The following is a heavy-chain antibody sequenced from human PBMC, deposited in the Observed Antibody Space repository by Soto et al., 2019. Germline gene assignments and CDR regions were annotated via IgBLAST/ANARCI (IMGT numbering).Heavy chain of an antibody. J-gene: IGHJ4*02. CDR1: GGSISNYY. V-gene: IGHV4-59*01. CDR2: IYYTT. Sequence: QVQLQESGPGLVKSSETLSLTCTVSGGSISNYYWSWIRQAPGKRLEWIGYIYYTTNYNPSLKSRVTRSADTSKNQISLKLTSVTAADTAVYYCARTSPVAGGFDYWGQGTLVTVSS. CDR3: ARTSPVAGGFDY. D-gene: IGHD6-19*01.